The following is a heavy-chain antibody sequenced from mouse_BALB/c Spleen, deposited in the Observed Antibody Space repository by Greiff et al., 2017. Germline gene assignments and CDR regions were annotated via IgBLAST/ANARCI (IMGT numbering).Heavy chain of an antibody. V-gene: IGHV5-6-5*01. D-gene: IGHD1-1*01. CDR1: GFTFSSYA. CDR3: ARVITTVVRAMDY. Sequence: DVQLVESGGGLVKPGGSLKLSCAASGFTFSSYAMSWVRQTPEKRLEWVASISSGGSTYYPDSVKGRFTISRDNARNILYLQMSSLRSEDTAMYYCARVITTVVRAMDYWGQGTSVTVSS. CDR2: ISSGGST. J-gene: IGHJ4*01.